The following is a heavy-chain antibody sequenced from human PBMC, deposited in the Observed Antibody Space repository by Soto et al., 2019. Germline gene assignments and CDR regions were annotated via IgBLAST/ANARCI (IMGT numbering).Heavy chain of an antibody. V-gene: IGHV3-30-3*01. CDR2: ISYDGSNT. CDR1: GFTFSRFS. CDR3: ARDHGMFLSYYYYGMDV. Sequence: QVQLVESGGGVVQPGRSLTLSCAASGFTFSRFSMHWVRQAPGKGLAWVAGISYDGSNTHYAESVKGRFNIYRDDSKNTVFLQMNNLRGEDSAVYYCARDHGMFLSYYYYGMDVWGQGTTVSVSS. J-gene: IGHJ6*02. D-gene: IGHD3-10*02.